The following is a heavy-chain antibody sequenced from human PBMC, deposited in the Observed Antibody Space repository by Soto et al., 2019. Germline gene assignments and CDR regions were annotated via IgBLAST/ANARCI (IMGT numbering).Heavy chain of an antibody. CDR3: ARLRPNPAGSSWYVPFGPADYYYGMDV. D-gene: IGHD6-13*01. Sequence: SETLSLTCTVSGGSISSSSYYWGWIRQPPGKGLEWIGSIYYSGSTYYNPSLKSRVTISVDTSKNQFSLKLSSVTAADTAVYYCARLRPNPAGSSWYVPFGPADYYYGMDVWGQGTTVTVSS. V-gene: IGHV4-39*01. CDR1: GGSISSSSYY. J-gene: IGHJ6*02. CDR2: IYYSGST.